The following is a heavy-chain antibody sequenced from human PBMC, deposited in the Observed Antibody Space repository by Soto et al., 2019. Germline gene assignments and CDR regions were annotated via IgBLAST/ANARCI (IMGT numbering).Heavy chain of an antibody. CDR3: ARLSGTYGRRHYFDY. CDR1: GFTFSSYE. D-gene: IGHD3-16*01. Sequence: EVHLVESGGGLVQPGGSLRLSCAASGFTFSSYEMNWVRQVPGKGLELVSYISSSGSTIHYADSVKGRFTIYRDNAKSSRYLQMNSLRLEDTAVYYCARLSGTYGRRHYFDYWGQGTLVTVSS. CDR2: ISSSGSTI. V-gene: IGHV3-48*03. J-gene: IGHJ4*02.